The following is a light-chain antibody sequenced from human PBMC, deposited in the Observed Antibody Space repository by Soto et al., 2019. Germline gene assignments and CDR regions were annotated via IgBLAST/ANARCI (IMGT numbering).Light chain of an antibody. CDR2: DAS. CDR3: QQYNSYSLT. Sequence: DIQMTQSPSTLSASVGDRATITCRASQSISSWLAWYQQKPGKAPKLLIYDASSLESGVPSRFSGSGSGTEFTLTIRSLLPDDFATYYCQQYNSYSLTFGGGTKVDIK. CDR1: QSISSW. V-gene: IGKV1-5*01. J-gene: IGKJ4*01.